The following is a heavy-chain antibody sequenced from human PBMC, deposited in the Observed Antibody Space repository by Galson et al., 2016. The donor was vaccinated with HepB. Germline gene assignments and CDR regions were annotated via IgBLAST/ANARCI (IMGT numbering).Heavy chain of an antibody. D-gene: IGHD3-10*01. CDR1: EFTVSDNY. Sequence: SLRLSCAASEFTVSDNYMSWVRQAPGKGLEWVSLISGDGVTYYADSVKGRFTISRDHSDNSLYLQMNSLRAEDTAVYYCARRRGNTNFYYWGQGTLVTVSS. CDR2: ISGDGVT. J-gene: IGHJ4*02. V-gene: IGHV3-53*01. CDR3: ARRRGNTNFYY.